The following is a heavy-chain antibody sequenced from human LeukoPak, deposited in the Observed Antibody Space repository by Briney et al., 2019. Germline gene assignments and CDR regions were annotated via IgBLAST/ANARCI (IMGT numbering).Heavy chain of an antibody. CDR3: ARDRAAAAGIHAFDI. Sequence: GGSLRLSCAASGFTFSSYNMNWVRQAPGKGLEWVSSISSSRRYIYYADSAKGRFTISRDNAKNSLYLQMNSLRAEDTAVYYCARDRAAAAGIHAFDIWGQGTMVTVSS. D-gene: IGHD6-13*01. V-gene: IGHV3-21*01. CDR2: ISSSRRYI. J-gene: IGHJ3*02. CDR1: GFTFSSYN.